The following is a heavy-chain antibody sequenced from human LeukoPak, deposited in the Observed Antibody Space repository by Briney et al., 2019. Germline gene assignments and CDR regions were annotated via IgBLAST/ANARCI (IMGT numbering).Heavy chain of an antibody. Sequence: SETLSLTCAVYGGSFSGYYWSWIRQPPGKGLEWIGEINHSGSTNYNPSLKSRVTISVDTSKNQFSLKLSFVTAADTAVYYCAAFMITFGGVIFDYWGQGTLVTVSS. CDR2: INHSGST. J-gene: IGHJ4*02. V-gene: IGHV4-34*01. CDR3: AAFMITFGGVIFDY. CDR1: GGSFSGYY. D-gene: IGHD3-16*01.